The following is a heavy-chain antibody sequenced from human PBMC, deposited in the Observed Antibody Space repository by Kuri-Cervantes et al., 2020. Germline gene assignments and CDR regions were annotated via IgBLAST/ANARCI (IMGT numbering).Heavy chain of an antibody. CDR3: TRDSRSSSGWYLGTY. CDR1: GVSVSSGSYY. J-gene: IGHJ4*02. V-gene: IGHV4-61*01. D-gene: IGHD6-19*01. Sequence: SETLSLTCTVSGVSVSSGSYYWSWIRQPPGKGLEWIGYIYYSGSTNYNPSLKSRVTISVDTSKNPFSLKQSSVTAADTAVYYWTRDSRSSSGWYLGTYWGQGTMVTVSS. CDR2: IYYSGST.